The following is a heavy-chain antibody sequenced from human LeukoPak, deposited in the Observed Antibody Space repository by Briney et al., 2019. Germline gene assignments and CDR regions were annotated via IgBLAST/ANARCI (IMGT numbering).Heavy chain of an antibody. CDR3: ARGRHSSGYYDAFDI. Sequence: ASVKVSCKTSGYTFTAYYIHWVRQAPGQGLEWMGIINPSGGSTSYAQKFQGRVTMTRDMSTSTVYMELSSLRSEDTAVYYCARGRHSSGYYDAFDIWGQGTMVTVSS. CDR1: GYTFTAYY. V-gene: IGHV1-46*01. CDR2: INPSGGST. J-gene: IGHJ3*02. D-gene: IGHD3-22*01.